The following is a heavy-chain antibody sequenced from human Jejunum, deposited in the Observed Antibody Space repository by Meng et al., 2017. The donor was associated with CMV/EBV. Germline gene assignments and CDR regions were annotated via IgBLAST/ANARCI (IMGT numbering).Heavy chain of an antibody. CDR1: SSYF. V-gene: IGHV3-11*04. CDR3: ATSHFDLRNGCSNDGFDM. Sequence: SSYFMNWIRQAPGKRLEWVSYIGARSGTMHCADSVKRRFTIYRDNTKDSLFLQMNSLRAEDTAVYYCATSHFDLRNGCSNDGFDMWGQGTMVTGSS. J-gene: IGHJ3*02. D-gene: IGHD3-3*01. CDR2: IGARSGTM.